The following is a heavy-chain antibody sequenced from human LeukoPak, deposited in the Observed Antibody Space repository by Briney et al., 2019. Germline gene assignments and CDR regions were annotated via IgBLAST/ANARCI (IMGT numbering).Heavy chain of an antibody. CDR1: GGSISSYY. Sequence: EPSETLSLTCTVSGGSISSYYWSWIRQPPGKGLEWIGYIYYSGSTNYNPSLKSRVTISVDTSKNQFSLKLSSVTAADTAVYYCAKSSYSIFDYWGQGTLVTVSS. V-gene: IGHV4-59*08. CDR3: AKSSYSIFDY. D-gene: IGHD5-18*01. CDR2: IYYSGST. J-gene: IGHJ4*02.